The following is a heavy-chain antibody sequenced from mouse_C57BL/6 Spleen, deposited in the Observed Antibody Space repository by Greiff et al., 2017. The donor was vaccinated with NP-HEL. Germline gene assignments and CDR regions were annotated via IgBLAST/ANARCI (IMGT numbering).Heavy chain of an antibody. V-gene: IGHV10-3*01. J-gene: IGHJ2*01. CDR3: VRDLGDGYYLDY. CDR1: GFTFNTYA. CDR2: ISSKSSNYST. Sequence: EVQGVESGGGLVQPKGSLKLSCAASGFTFNTYAMHWVRQAPGKGLEWVARISSKSSNYSTYYADSVKDRFTIYRDDSQSMLYLQMNNLKTEDTAMYDWVRDLGDGYYLDYWGQGTTLTVSS. D-gene: IGHD2-3*01.